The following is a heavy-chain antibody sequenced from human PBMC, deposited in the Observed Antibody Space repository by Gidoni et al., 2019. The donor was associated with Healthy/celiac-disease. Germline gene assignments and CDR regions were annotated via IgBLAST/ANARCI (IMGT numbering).Heavy chain of an antibody. CDR3: ASGTVTTTGSLDY. V-gene: IGHV3-30-3*01. Sequence: QLPLVASCEGVVLPGRSLRLSCAASGFTFSSYAMHWVRQAPGKGLEWLAVISYDGSNKYYADSVKGRFTISRDNSKNTLYLQMNSLRAEDTAVYYCASGTVTTTGSLDYWGQGTLVTVSS. CDR2: ISYDGSNK. D-gene: IGHD4-17*01. J-gene: IGHJ4*02. CDR1: GFTFSSYA.